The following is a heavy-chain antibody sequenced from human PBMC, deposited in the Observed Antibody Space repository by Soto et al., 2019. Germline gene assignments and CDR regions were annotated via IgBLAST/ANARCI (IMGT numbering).Heavy chain of an antibody. Sequence: AWGFRSLSCRVGGFSLSRYWMDWVRQAPGKGLMWVSRIHNDGSTTRYADSVKGRFTISRDNAKNTLYLQMSSLRVEDTAVYYCARDNWNSYWGQGTLVTVSS. J-gene: IGHJ4*01. V-gene: IGHV3-74*01. CDR1: GFSLSRYW. CDR3: ARDNWNSY. D-gene: IGHD1-7*01. CDR2: IHNDGSTT.